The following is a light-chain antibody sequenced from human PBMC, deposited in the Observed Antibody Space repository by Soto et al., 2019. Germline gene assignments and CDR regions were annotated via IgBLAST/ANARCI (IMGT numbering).Light chain of an antibody. CDR2: DAS. Sequence: DIQMTQSPPSLSTSVGDRVTITCQASQDIGNYVNWYQQKPGKAPTLLINDASNLETGVPSRFSGSGSGTDFTFTISSLQPVDIATYYCQQYDDLPYTFGQGTKLEIK. CDR3: QQYDDLPYT. CDR1: QDIGNY. J-gene: IGKJ2*01. V-gene: IGKV1-33*01.